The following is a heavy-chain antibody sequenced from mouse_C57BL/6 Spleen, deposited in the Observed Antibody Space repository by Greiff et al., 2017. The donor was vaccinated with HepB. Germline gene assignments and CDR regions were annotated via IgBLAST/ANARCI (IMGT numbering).Heavy chain of an antibody. Sequence: VQLQQSGPELVKPGASVKIPCKASGYTFTDYNMDWVKQSHGKSLEWIGDINPNNGGTIYNQKFKGKATLTVDKSSSTAYMELRSLTSEDTAVYYCAREGDDYDGDAMDYWGQGTSVTVSS. CDR3: AREGDDYDGDAMDY. D-gene: IGHD2-4*01. CDR1: GYTFTDYN. V-gene: IGHV1-18*01. CDR2: INPNNGGT. J-gene: IGHJ4*01.